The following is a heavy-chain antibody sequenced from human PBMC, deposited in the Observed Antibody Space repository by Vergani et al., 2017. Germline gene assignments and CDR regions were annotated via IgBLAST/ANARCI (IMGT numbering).Heavy chain of an antibody. D-gene: IGHD5-24*01. Sequence: EVPLVQSGAEVKKPGESLKIFCRVVGYRFSSSWIGWVRQRPGKGLEWMGIIFPDDSDTIYSPSFQGQVTVSADKFISTVYLQWNSLKASDTTMYYCASRRTLQREFDIWGQGTQVTVSS. CDR2: IFPDDSDT. CDR1: GYRFSSSW. J-gene: IGHJ4*02. CDR3: ASRRTLQREFDI. V-gene: IGHV5-51*01.